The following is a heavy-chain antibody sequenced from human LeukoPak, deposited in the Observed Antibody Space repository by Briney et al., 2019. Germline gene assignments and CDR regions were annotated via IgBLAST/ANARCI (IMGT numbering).Heavy chain of an antibody. D-gene: IGHD3-10*01. CDR1: GYTLSDYG. V-gene: IGHV1-18*01. J-gene: IGHJ3*02. CDR3: ARDPLLPSGLGTSFALDI. CDR2: ISAYNGDT. Sequence: GASVKVSCKASGYTLSDYGISWVRQAPGQGLEWMGWISAYNGDTNYAQKFQGRVSMTTDTSTSSAFMHLRSLRSDDTAVYYCARDPLLPSGLGTSFALDIWGQGTMVTVSS.